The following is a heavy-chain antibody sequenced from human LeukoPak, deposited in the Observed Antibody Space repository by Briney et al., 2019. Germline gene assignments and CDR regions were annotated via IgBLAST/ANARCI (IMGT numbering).Heavy chain of an antibody. CDR3: ARERGITMVRGYYYYYYMDV. D-gene: IGHD3-10*01. Sequence: SETLSHTCAVYGGSFSGYYWSWIRQPPGKGLEWIGEINHSGSTNYNPSLKSRVTISVDTSKNQFSLKLSSGTAADTAVYYCARERGITMVRGYYYYYYMDVWGKGTTVTVS. CDR2: INHSGST. CDR1: GGSFSGYY. V-gene: IGHV4-34*01. J-gene: IGHJ6*03.